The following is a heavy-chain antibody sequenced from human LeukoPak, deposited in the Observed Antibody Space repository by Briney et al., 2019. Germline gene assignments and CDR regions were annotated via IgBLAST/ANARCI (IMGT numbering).Heavy chain of an antibody. CDR2: IYYRGST. CDR3: AREGGYDFWSGYYYYYYYYMDV. J-gene: IGHJ6*03. V-gene: IGHV4-61*08. Sequence: SQTLSLTCTVSGGSISSGDYYWSWIRQPPGKGLEWIGYIYYRGSTNYNPSLKSRVTISVDTSKNQFSLKLSSVTAADTAVYYCAREGGYDFWSGYYYYYYYYMDVWGKGTTVTVSS. CDR1: GGSISSGDYY. D-gene: IGHD3-3*01.